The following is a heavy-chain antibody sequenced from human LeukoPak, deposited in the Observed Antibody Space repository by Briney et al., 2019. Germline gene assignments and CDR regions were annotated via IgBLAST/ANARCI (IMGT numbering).Heavy chain of an antibody. V-gene: IGHV3-21*01. J-gene: IGHJ4*02. CDR2: ISRNSTSI. CDR3: ASDEGNYFDY. CDR1: GFTFSSYI. Sequence: PGGSLRLSCAASGFTFSSYIMNWVRQAPGKGLEWVASISRNSTSIHYADSVKGRFTISRDNARNSLFLQMNSLRAEDTAIYYCASDEGNYFDYWGQGTLVTVSS.